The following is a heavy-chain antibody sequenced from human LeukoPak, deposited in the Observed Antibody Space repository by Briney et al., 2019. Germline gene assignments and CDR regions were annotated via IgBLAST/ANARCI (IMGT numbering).Heavy chain of an antibody. Sequence: PSETLSLTCTVSGGSISSGGYYWSWIRQPPGKGLEWIGNIYYGGSTYYNPSLKSRVSISVDTSNNQFSLKVSSVTAADTAVYYCASADGYKIDYWGQGTLVTVSS. CDR3: ASADGYKIDY. V-gene: IGHV4-39*01. D-gene: IGHD5-24*01. CDR1: GGSISSGGYY. J-gene: IGHJ4*02. CDR2: IYYGGST.